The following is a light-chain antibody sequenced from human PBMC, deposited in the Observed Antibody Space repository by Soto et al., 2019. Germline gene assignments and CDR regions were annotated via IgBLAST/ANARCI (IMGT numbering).Light chain of an antibody. Sequence: QSVLTQPPSASGSPGQSVTISCTGTSSDVGGYKYVSWYQQYPGKAPKTMIYEVTKRPSGVPDRFSGSNSGNTASLTVSGLLTEDEADYYCSSYAGSNTIFGGGTKLTVL. J-gene: IGLJ2*01. V-gene: IGLV2-8*01. CDR3: SSYAGSNTI. CDR2: EVT. CDR1: SSDVGGYKY.